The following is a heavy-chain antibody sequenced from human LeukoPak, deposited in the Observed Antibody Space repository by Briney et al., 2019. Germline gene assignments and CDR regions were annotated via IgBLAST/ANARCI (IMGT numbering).Heavy chain of an antibody. CDR1: GGSLSTYY. CDR3: ARVAYSGYDYRGYFDY. Sequence: PSETLSLTCTVSGGSLSTYYWSWIRQPPGKGLEWIGYIYYSGSTNYNPSLKSRVTISVDTSKNQFSLKLSSVTAADTAVYYCARVAYSGYDYRGYFDYWGQGTLVTVSS. V-gene: IGHV4-59*12. J-gene: IGHJ4*02. CDR2: IYYSGST. D-gene: IGHD5-12*01.